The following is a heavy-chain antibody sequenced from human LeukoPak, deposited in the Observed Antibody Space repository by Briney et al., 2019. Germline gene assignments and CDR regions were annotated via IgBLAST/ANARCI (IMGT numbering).Heavy chain of an antibody. D-gene: IGHD1-1*01. Sequence: GGSLRLSCAASGFTFSSYAMSWVRQAPGKGLEWVSGISGSGDNTYYADSVKGRFTISRDNSKNTMYLQMNSLRAEDTAMYYCARVRSPNYYSDYWGQGTLVTVSS. CDR2: ISGSGDNT. CDR1: GFTFSSYA. J-gene: IGHJ4*02. CDR3: ARVRSPNYYSDY. V-gene: IGHV3-23*01.